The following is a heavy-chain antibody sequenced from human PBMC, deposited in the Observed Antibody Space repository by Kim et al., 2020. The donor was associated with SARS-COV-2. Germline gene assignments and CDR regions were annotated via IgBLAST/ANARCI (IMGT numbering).Heavy chain of an antibody. CDR3: ARGVPGY. CDR2: SGRT. J-gene: IGHJ4*02. Sequence: SGRTTYNPSLKSRVTRSVDTSKNQFSLKLTSVTAEDKAVYYCARGVPGYWGQGTLVTVSS. V-gene: IGHV4-34*01.